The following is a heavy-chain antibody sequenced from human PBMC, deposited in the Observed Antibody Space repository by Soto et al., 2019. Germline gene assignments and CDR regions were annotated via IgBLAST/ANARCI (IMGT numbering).Heavy chain of an antibody. CDR3: ARGQRFSDWFDP. V-gene: IGHV4-4*07. Sequence: KPSETLSLTGTVTGGAISGYYWTWIRQSAGEGLEWIGRIYRSGSTNYNPSLKSRVTISLDTSMNYFSPRLSSVTAADTAAYYCARGQRFSDWFDPWGQGTLVTVSS. J-gene: IGHJ5*02. CDR2: IYRSGST. D-gene: IGHD3-3*01. CDR1: GGAISGYY.